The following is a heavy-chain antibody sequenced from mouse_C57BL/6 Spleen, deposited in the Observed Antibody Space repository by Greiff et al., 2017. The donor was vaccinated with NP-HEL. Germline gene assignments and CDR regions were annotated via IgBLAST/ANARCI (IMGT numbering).Heavy chain of an antibody. J-gene: IGHJ3*01. Sequence: EVQGVESGGGLVKPGGSLKLSCAASGFTFSDYGMHWVRQAPEKGLEWVAYISSGSSTIYYVDTVKGRFTISRDNAKNTLFLQMTSLRSEDTAMYYCARGDYRLYDYDGGFADWGQGTLVTVSA. V-gene: IGHV5-17*01. CDR3: ARGDYRLYDYDGGFAD. CDR1: GFTFSDYG. D-gene: IGHD2-4*01. CDR2: ISSGSSTI.